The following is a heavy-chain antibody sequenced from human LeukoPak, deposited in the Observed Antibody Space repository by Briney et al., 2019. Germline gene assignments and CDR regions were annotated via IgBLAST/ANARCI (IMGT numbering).Heavy chain of an antibody. J-gene: IGHJ3*02. CDR2: IYHSGST. Sequence: SETLSLTCTVSGGSISSGGYYWSWIRQPPGKGLEWIGYIYHSGSTYYNPSLKSRVTISVDRSKNQFSLKLSSVTAADTAVYYCARALTGTRYDAFDIWGQGTMVTVSS. CDR1: GGSISSGGYY. V-gene: IGHV4-30-2*01. CDR3: ARALTGTRYDAFDI. D-gene: IGHD1-7*01.